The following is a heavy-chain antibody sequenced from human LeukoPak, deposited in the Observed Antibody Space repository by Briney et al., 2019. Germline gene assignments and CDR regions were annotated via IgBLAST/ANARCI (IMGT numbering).Heavy chain of an antibody. CDR1: GGSISSYY. D-gene: IGHD3-10*01. V-gene: IGHV4-59*12. J-gene: IGHJ6*02. CDR3: ARDLPRVGGFGEFAHYYYGMDV. Sequence: SETLSLTCTVSGGSISSYYWSWIRQPPGRGLEWIGYIYYSGSTNYNPSLKSRVTISVDTSKNQFSLKLSSVTAADTAVYYCARDLPRVGGFGEFAHYYYGMDVWGQGTTVTVSS. CDR2: IYYSGST.